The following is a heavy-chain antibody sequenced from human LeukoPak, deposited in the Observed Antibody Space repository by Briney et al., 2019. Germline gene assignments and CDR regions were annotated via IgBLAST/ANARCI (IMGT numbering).Heavy chain of an antibody. CDR1: GGSISSHY. CDR3: ARAYGSGLPDY. D-gene: IGHD6-19*01. V-gene: IGHV4-59*11. CDR2: IYYGGST. Sequence: PSETLSLTCTVSGGSISSHYWSWIRQPPGKGLEWIGHIYYGGSTNYNPSLKSRVTISVDTSKNQFSLKLSSVTAADTAVYYCARAYGSGLPDYWGQGTLVTVSS. J-gene: IGHJ4*02.